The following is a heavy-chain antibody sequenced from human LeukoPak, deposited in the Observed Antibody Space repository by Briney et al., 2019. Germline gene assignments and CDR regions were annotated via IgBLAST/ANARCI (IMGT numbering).Heavy chain of an antibody. V-gene: IGHV4-34*01. D-gene: IGHD3-10*01. CDR3: AREGAYYYGSGSYRIFDY. CDR1: GGSFSGYY. Sequence: PSETLSLTCAVYGGSFSGYYWSWIRQPPGKGLEWIGEINHSGSTNYNPSLKSRVTISVDTSKNQFSLKLSSVTAADTAVYYCAREGAYYYGSGSYRIFDYWGQGTLVTVSS. J-gene: IGHJ4*02. CDR2: INHSGST.